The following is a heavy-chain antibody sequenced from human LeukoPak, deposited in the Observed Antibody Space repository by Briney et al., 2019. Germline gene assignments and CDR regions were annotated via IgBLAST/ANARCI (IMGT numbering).Heavy chain of an antibody. CDR1: GFSLSTSGMR. J-gene: IGHJ4*02. CDR3: ARDYYDSSGYYFDY. D-gene: IGHD3-22*01. Sequence: SGPTLVNPTQTLTLTCTFSGFSLSTSGMRVSWIRQPPGKALEWLAPVDWDDDKFYSTSLKTRLTISKDTSKNQVVLTMTNMDPVDTATYYCARDYYDSSGYYFDYWGQGTLVTVSS. V-gene: IGHV2-70*04. CDR2: VDWDDDK.